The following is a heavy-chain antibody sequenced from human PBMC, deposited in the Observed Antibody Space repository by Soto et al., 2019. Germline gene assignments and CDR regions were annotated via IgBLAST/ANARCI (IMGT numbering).Heavy chain of an antibody. J-gene: IGHJ6*02. Sequence: QVQLVESGGGVVQPGRSLRLSCAASGFTFSSYGMHWVRQAPGKGLEWVAVISYDGSNKYYADSVKGRFTISRDNSKNTLXLQMNSLRAEDTAVYYCAKDAYYDILAGYYNGMDVWGQGTTVTVSS. V-gene: IGHV3-30*18. CDR3: AKDAYYDILAGYYNGMDV. D-gene: IGHD3-9*01. CDR1: GFTFSSYG. CDR2: ISYDGSNK.